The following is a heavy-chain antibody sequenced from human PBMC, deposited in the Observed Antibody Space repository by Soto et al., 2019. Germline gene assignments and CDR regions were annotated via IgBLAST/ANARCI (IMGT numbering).Heavy chain of an antibody. CDR2: IYYSGST. CDR1: GGSISSSSYY. D-gene: IGHD6-13*01. CDR3: ARLMYSSSFGHWFDP. J-gene: IGHJ5*02. Sequence: QLQLQESGPGLVKPSETLSLTCTVSGGSISSSSYYWGWIRQPPGKGLEWIGSIYYSGSTYYNPSLKSRVTKSVDTSKNQFSLKLSSVTAADTAVYYCARLMYSSSFGHWFDPWGQGTLVTVSS. V-gene: IGHV4-39*01.